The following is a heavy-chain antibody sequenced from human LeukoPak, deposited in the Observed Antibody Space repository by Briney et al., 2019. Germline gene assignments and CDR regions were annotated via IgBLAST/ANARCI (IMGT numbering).Heavy chain of an antibody. CDR2: INTDGTET. CDR3: ARETPRRGETRDGYR. CDR1: GFTFTSNW. V-gene: IGHV3-7*01. J-gene: IGHJ4*02. D-gene: IGHD5-24*01. Sequence: PGGSLRLSCAATGFTFTSNWMNWVRQTPGRGLEWVAYINTDGTETNYADSVKGRFTISRDNSKNLLFLQINSLRVEDTAVYYCARETPRRGETRDGYRWGQGTVVTVSS.